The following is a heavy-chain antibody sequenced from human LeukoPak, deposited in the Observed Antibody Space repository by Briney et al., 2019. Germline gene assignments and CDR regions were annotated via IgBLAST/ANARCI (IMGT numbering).Heavy chain of an antibody. D-gene: IGHD3-10*02. V-gene: IGHV3-23*01. J-gene: IGHJ6*04. Sequence: GGSLRLSCAASGFTFSSYAMSWVRQAPGKGLEWVSAISGTGGTTFYADSVKGRFTISRDNAKNSLYLQMNSLRAEDTAVYYCAELGITMIGGVWGKGTTVTISS. CDR3: AELGITMIGGV. CDR1: GFTFSSYA. CDR2: ISGTGGTT.